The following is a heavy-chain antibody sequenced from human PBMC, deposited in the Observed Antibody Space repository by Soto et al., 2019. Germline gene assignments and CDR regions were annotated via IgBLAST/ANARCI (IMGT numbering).Heavy chain of an antibody. Sequence: EAQLLESGGGLVQPGGSLRRSCAASGFTFSTYPMSWVRQAPGKGLEWVSGISGSGISTYYTDSVKGRFTISRDNSKNSVVLQMNSLRDEDTAVYYWVKPHAITGSYYYYDMDVWGKGTTVTVSS. V-gene: IGHV3-23*01. CDR3: VKPHAITGSYYYYDMDV. CDR2: ISGSGIST. D-gene: IGHD3-10*01. J-gene: IGHJ6*03. CDR1: GFTFSTYP.